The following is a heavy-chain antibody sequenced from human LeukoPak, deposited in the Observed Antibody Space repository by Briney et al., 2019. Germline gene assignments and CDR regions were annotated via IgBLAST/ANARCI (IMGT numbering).Heavy chain of an antibody. V-gene: IGHV4-59*01. J-gene: IGHJ5*02. Sequence: SETLSLTCTVSGGSISNYYWNWIRQPPGRGLEWIGYVYHIGSTNYNPSLKSRVTISVDTPKNQFPLKLNSVSAADTAVYYCAGGGYSYFPPWGQGTLVTVSS. CDR3: AGGGYSYFPP. CDR2: VYHIGST. D-gene: IGHD5-18*01. CDR1: GGSISNYY.